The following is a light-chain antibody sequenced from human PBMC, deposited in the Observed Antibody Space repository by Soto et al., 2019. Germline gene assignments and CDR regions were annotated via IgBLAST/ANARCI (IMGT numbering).Light chain of an antibody. CDR2: DVT. Sequence: QSVLTQPRSVSGSPGQSVTISCTGSSSDIGDYDYVSWYQQHPGEAPKLLISDVTKRPSGVPARFSGSKSGNTASLTISGLQPEDEADYYCCSYAGSNTLYVFGTGTKVTVL. V-gene: IGLV2-11*01. CDR3: CSYAGSNTLYV. CDR1: SSDIGDYDY. J-gene: IGLJ1*01.